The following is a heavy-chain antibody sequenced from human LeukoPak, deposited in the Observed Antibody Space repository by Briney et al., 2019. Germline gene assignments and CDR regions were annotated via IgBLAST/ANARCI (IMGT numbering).Heavy chain of an antibody. CDR3: ARDNNFDY. V-gene: IGHV3-7*01. J-gene: IGHJ4*02. CDR1: GFTFNGYW. Sequence: GGSLRLSCAASGFTFNGYWMSWVRQAPGKGLEWVANINQNGNEEYYVDPVKGRFTISRDNAKNSLYLQMNSLRAEDTAVYYCARDNNFDYWGQGTLVTVSS. CDR2: INQNGNEE.